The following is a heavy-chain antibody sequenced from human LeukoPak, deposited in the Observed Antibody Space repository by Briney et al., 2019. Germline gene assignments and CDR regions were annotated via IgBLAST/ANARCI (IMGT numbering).Heavy chain of an antibody. V-gene: IGHV4-59*01. J-gene: IGHJ6*02. Sequence: PSETLSLTCTVSGGSISSYYWSWIRQPPGKGLEWIGYIYYSGSTNYNPSLKSRVTISVDTSKNQFSLKLSSVTAADTAVYYCARGGHEEFLEWGPHYYYYYGMDVWGQGTTVTVSS. D-gene: IGHD3-3*01. CDR1: GGSISSYY. CDR2: IYYSGST. CDR3: ARGGHEEFLEWGPHYYYYYGMDV.